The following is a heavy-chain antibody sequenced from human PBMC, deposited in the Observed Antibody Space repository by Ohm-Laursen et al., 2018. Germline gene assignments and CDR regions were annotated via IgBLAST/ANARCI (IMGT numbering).Heavy chain of an antibody. V-gene: IGHV3-30*03. J-gene: IGHJ5*02. CDR2: ISNDGSNK. CDR1: GFTFNNFD. D-gene: IGHD3-16*01. Sequence: SLRLSCTASGFTFNNFDMHWVRQAPGKGLEWVALISNDGSNKYYADSVKGRFTISRDNSKNTLDLQMKSLRVEDTAMYYCARGWGWFDPWGQGTLVTVSS. CDR3: ARGWGWFDP.